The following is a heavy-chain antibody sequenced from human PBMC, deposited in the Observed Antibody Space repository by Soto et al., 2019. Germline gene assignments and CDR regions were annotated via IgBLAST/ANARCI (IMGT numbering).Heavy chain of an antibody. J-gene: IGHJ6*02. D-gene: IGHD3-10*01. V-gene: IGHV4-34*01. CDR1: GGSFSGYY. Sequence: SETLSLTCAVYGGSFSGYYWSWIRQPPGKGLEWIGEINHSGSTNYNPSLESRVTISVDTSKNQFSLKLSSVTAADTAVYYCARGGGDTMVRCAANSSSTEMDAWGQGATLTVSS. CDR3: ARGGGDTMVRCAANSSSTEMDA. CDR2: INHSGST.